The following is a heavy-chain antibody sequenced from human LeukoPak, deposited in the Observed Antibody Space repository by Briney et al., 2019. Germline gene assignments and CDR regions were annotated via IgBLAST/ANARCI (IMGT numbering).Heavy chain of an antibody. CDR2: LYNRGYT. V-gene: IGHV4-39*07. D-gene: IGHD3-22*01. J-gene: IGHJ4*02. Sequence: SETLSLTCSVSDGSISSSTYSWAWIRQAPGRELEWIGHLYNRGYTFYNPSLKSRVTISIDTSKNQFSLKLSSVTAADTAVYYCAREWDSSSFDPRASGDSWGQGTLVIVSS. CDR3: AREWDSSSFDPRASGDS. CDR1: DGSISSSTYS.